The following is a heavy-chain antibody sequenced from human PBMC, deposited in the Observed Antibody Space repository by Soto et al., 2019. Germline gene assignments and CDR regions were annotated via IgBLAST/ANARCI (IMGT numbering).Heavy chain of an antibody. CDR3: ARVTYDYYYYYMDV. V-gene: IGHV1-8*01. CDR1: GYTFTSYD. D-gene: IGHD4-17*01. Sequence: ASVKVSCKASGYTFTSYDINWVRQATGQGLEWMGWMNPNSGNTGYAQKFQGRVTMTRNTSISTAYMELSSLRSEDTAVYYCARVTYDYYYYYMDVWGKGTTVTVSS. CDR2: MNPNSGNT. J-gene: IGHJ6*03.